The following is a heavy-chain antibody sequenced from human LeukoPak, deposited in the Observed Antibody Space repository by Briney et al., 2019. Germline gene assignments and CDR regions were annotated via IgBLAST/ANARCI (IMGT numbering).Heavy chain of an antibody. Sequence: ASVKISCKASGYTFTGYYMHWVRQAPGQGLEWMGWINPNSGGTNYAQKFQGRVTMTRDTSISTAYMELSRLRSDDTAVYYCARGYYGSGSYLTNDYWGQGTLVTVSS. CDR3: ARGYYGSGSYLTNDY. J-gene: IGHJ4*02. CDR2: INPNSGGT. CDR1: GYTFTGYY. D-gene: IGHD3-10*01. V-gene: IGHV1-2*02.